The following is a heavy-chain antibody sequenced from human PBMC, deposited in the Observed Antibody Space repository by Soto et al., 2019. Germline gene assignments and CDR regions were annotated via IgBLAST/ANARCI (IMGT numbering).Heavy chain of an antibody. V-gene: IGHV4-59*08. CDR2: IYHSGIT. J-gene: IGHJ6*02. CDR1: GGSISSYY. D-gene: IGHD6-19*01. Sequence: SETLSLTCTVSGGSISSYYWSWIRQPPWKGLEWIGNIYHSGITNYNPSLKSRVTISVDTSKNQLSLTLSSVAAADTAVYYCARAVFRYSSSTTSYYYGLDVWGQGTTVTVSS. CDR3: ARAVFRYSSSTTSYYYGLDV.